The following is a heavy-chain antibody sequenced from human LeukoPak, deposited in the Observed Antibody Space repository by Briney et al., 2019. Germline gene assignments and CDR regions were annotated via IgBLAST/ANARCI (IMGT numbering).Heavy chain of an antibody. Sequence: ASVKVSCKASGYTFTGYYMHWVRQAPGQGLEWMGWINPNRGGTNYAQKFQGRVTMTRDTSISTAYMELSRLRSDDTAVYYCARAGRYCSSTSCYHFDYWGQGTLVTVSS. CDR3: ARAGRYCSSTSCYHFDY. V-gene: IGHV1-2*02. CDR1: GYTFTGYY. CDR2: INPNRGGT. D-gene: IGHD2-2*01. J-gene: IGHJ4*02.